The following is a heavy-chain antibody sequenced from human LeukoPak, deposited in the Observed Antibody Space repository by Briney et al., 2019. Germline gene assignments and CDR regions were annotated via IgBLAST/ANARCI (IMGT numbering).Heavy chain of an antibody. CDR3: AKGRIYDSSGSDN. V-gene: IGHV3-23*01. D-gene: IGHD3-22*01. CDR1: GFTFSSYA. J-gene: IGHJ4*02. Sequence: GGSLRLSCAASGFTFSSYAMSWVRQAPGKGLEWVSAISGSGGSTYYADSVKGRFTISRDNSKNTLYLQMNSLRAEDTAVYYCAKGRIYDSSGSDNWGQRTPVTVSS. CDR2: ISGSGGST.